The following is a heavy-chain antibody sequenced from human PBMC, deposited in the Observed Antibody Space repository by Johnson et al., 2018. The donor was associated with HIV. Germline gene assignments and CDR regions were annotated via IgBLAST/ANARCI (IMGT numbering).Heavy chain of an antibody. CDR3: ARGWGGQQPI. D-gene: IGHD3-16*01. V-gene: IGHV3-23*04. J-gene: IGHJ3*02. Sequence: VQLVESGGGLVQPGGSLRLSCAASGFTVSSNYMSWVRQAPGKGLEWVSAISGSVGSTYYADSVKGRFTVSRDNSKNTLYLQMNTLRAEDTAVYYCARGWGGQQPIWGQGTMVTVSS. CDR2: ISGSVGST. CDR1: GFTVSSNY.